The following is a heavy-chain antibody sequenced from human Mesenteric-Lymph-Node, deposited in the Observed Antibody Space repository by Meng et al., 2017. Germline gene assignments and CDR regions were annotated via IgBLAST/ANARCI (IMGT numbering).Heavy chain of an antibody. CDR1: GFTFSCCG. CDR2: ISYDGGYK. D-gene: IGHD6-13*01. CDR3: ARWGYNGDWYVLDY. Sequence: VQVVGAGGGLVQPGGSLRLSCAASGFTFSCCGLHWVRQAPGKGLEWVALISYDGGYKYYADSVKGRFTISRDNSKNTLYLQMNSLRAEDTAVYYCARWGYNGDWYVLDYWGQGALVTVSS. V-gene: IGHV3-33*05. J-gene: IGHJ4*02.